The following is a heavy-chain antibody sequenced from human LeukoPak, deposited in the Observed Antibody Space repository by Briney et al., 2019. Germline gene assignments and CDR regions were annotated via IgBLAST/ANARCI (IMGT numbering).Heavy chain of an antibody. CDR1: GYTFTSYG. Sequence: GASVKVSCKTSGYTFTSYGIIWVRQAPGQGLEWMGWISAYNGNRNYAQNLQGRVTMITDTSTSTAYMELRSLRSDDTAVYYCARGGPGWDSSSWYNYWGQGTLVTVSS. V-gene: IGHV1-18*01. D-gene: IGHD6-13*01. J-gene: IGHJ4*02. CDR3: ARGGPGWDSSSWYNY. CDR2: ISAYNGNR.